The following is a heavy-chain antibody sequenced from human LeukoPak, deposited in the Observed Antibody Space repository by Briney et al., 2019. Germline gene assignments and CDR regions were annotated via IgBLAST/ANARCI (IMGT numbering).Heavy chain of an antibody. CDR3: SREESDAYCGGDCYEPLDY. Sequence: GGSLRLSCAASGCCFSSYSMNWVRQAPGKGLEWVSSISSSSSYIYYADSVKGRFTITRDNAKNSLYLQMNSRRAEDTAVYYFSREESDAYCGGDCYEPLDYWGQGTLVTVSS. CDR1: GCCFSSYS. V-gene: IGHV3-21*01. CDR2: ISSSSSYI. D-gene: IGHD2-21*02. J-gene: IGHJ4*02.